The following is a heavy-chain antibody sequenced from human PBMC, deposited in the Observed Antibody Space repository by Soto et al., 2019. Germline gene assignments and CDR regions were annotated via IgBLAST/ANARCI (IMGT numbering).Heavy chain of an antibody. Sequence: ASVKVSCKASGYTFTSYAMHWVRQAPGQRLEWMGWINAGNGNTKYSQKFQGRVTITRDTSASTAYMELSSLRSEDTAVYYCARSRPYSSGYYAYWGQGTLVPVSS. CDR3: ARSRPYSSGYYAY. CDR1: GYTFTSYA. CDR2: INAGNGNT. V-gene: IGHV1-3*01. D-gene: IGHD3-22*01. J-gene: IGHJ4*02.